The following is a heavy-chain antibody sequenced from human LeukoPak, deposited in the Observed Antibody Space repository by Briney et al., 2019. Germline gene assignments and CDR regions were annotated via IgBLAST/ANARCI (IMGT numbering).Heavy chain of an antibody. CDR1: GGSISSHY. CDR2: IYYSGST. V-gene: IGHV4-59*11. D-gene: IGHD3-22*01. J-gene: IGHJ5*02. CDR3: ARDITQGGYYTT. Sequence: SETLSLTCTVSGGSISSHYWSWIRQPPGKGLEWIGYIYYSGSTNYNPSLKSRVTISVDTSKNQFSLKLSSVTAADTAVYYCARDITQGGYYTTWGQGTLVTVSS.